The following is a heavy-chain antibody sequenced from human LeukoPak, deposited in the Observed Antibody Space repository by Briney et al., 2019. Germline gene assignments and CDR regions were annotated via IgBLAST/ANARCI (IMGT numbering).Heavy chain of an antibody. Sequence: SETLSLTCTVSGGSISSSSYFWGWIRQPPGKGLEWIGSIYYGGNSYYNPSLKSRVTISVDTSKNQFSLKLSSVTAADTAVHYCARSIVVVPAATRRAIPGAFDIWGQGTMVTVSS. CDR2: IYYGGNS. D-gene: IGHD2-2*01. J-gene: IGHJ3*02. V-gene: IGHV4-39*01. CDR1: GGSISSSSYF. CDR3: ARSIVVVPAATRRAIPGAFDI.